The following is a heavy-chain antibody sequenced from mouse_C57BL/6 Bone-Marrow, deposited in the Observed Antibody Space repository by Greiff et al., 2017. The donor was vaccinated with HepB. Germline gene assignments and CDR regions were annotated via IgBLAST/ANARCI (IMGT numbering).Heavy chain of an antibody. CDR1: GYTFTSYW. CDR3: ARSLFITTVVATDY. CDR2: IDPSDSYT. Sequence: QVQLQQPGAELVKPGASVKLSCKASGYTFTSYWMQWVKQRPGQGLEWIGEIDPSDSYTNYNQKFKGKATLTVDTSSSTAYMQLSSLTSEDSAVYYCARSLFITTVVATDYWGQGTTLTVSS. J-gene: IGHJ2*01. D-gene: IGHD1-1*01. V-gene: IGHV1-50*01.